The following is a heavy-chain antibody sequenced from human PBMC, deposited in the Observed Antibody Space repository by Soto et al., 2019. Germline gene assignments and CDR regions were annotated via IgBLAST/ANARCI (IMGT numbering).Heavy chain of an antibody. V-gene: IGHV4-59*01. D-gene: IGHD6-19*01. CDR3: ARGDSGWYRAWFDP. Sequence: SETLSLTCTVSGGSISSYYWSWIRQPPGKGLEWIGYIYYSGSTNYNPSLKSRVTISVDTSKNQFSLKLSSVTAADTAVYYCARGDSGWYRAWFDPWGQGTLVTVSS. CDR1: GGSISSYY. J-gene: IGHJ5*02. CDR2: IYYSGST.